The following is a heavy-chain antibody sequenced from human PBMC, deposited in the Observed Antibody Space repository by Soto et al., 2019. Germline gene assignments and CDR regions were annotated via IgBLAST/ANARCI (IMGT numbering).Heavy chain of an antibody. J-gene: IGHJ4*02. CDR3: ARASGESYPGSRVFDS. CDR2: ITNTGGDS. CDR1: GFTFSNNA. V-gene: IGHV3-23*01. Sequence: GGSLRLSCAASGFTFSNNAMTWVRQAPGKGLEWVSVITNTGGDSLYADSVKGRFTISRDNFKNTLYLQMNSLRAEDTAIYYCARASGESYPGSRVFDSWGQGTRVTVSS. D-gene: IGHD3-10*01.